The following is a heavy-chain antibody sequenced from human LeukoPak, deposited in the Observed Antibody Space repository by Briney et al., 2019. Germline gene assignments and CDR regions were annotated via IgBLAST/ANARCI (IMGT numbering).Heavy chain of an antibody. CDR1: GFTFSSYS. CDR3: AKMGKLEGFDP. Sequence: PGGFLRLSCAASGFTFSSYSMNWVRQAPGKGLEWVSSISSSSSYIYYADSVKGRFTISRDNAKNSLYLQMNSLRAEDTAVYYCAKMGKLEGFDPWGQGTLVTVSS. D-gene: IGHD7-27*01. CDR2: ISSSSSYI. J-gene: IGHJ5*02. V-gene: IGHV3-21*04.